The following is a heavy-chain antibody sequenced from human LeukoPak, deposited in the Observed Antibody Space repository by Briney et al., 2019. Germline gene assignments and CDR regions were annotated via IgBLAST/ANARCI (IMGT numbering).Heavy chain of an antibody. Sequence: PGGSLRLSCAASGFTFSGYAMSWVRQAPGKGLEWVSAISGSGGSTYYADSVKGRFTISRDNSKNTLYLQMNSLRAEDTAVYYCAKDHLPREVGATRAAFDIWGQGTMVTVSS. D-gene: IGHD1-26*01. CDR3: AKDHLPREVGATRAAFDI. CDR2: ISGSGGST. CDR1: GFTFSGYA. V-gene: IGHV3-23*01. J-gene: IGHJ3*02.